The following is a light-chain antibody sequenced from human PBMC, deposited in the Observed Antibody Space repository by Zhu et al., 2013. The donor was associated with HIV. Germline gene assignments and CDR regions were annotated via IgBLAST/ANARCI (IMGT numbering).Light chain of an antibody. CDR2: DVF. CDR3: LTSHTAPWT. Sequence: AIQLIQSPSSLSASVGDRVTISCRASQDIDTGLAWYQQKPGTPPKLMIYDVFSLESGVPSRFGGSGYGTEFTLVISSLQPEDFATYYCLTSHTAPWTFGHGTKVEMK. CDR1: QDIDTG. J-gene: IGKJ1*01. V-gene: IGKV1-13*02.